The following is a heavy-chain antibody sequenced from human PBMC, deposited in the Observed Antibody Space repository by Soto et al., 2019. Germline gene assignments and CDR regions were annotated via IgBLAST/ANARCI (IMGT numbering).Heavy chain of an antibody. V-gene: IGHV4-34*01. D-gene: IGHD6-13*01. CDR3: ARRPIAAAGPNWFDP. J-gene: IGHJ5*02. Sequence: SETLSLTCAVYGGSLSGYYWSWIRQPPGKGLEWIGEINHSGSTNYNPSLKSRVTISVDTSKNQFSLKLSSVTAADTAVYYCARRPIAAAGPNWFDPWGQGTLVTVSS. CDR2: INHSGST. CDR1: GGSLSGYY.